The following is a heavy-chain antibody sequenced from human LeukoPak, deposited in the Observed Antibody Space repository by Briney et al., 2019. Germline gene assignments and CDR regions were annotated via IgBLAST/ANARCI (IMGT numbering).Heavy chain of an antibody. CDR3: ARSAGGVPHSGGDCYSPPSHYYYMDV. V-gene: IGHV1-69*13. CDR2: IIPMFRTP. Sequence: SVKVSCKASGSSFNRYAISWVRQAPGQGLEWMGGIIPMFRTPNYAQKFQGRVTITADESTSTAYMQLRSLRSEDTALYYCARSAGGVPHSGGDCYSPPSHYYYMDVWGKGTTVTVSS. J-gene: IGHJ6*03. D-gene: IGHD2-21*01. CDR1: GSSFNRYA.